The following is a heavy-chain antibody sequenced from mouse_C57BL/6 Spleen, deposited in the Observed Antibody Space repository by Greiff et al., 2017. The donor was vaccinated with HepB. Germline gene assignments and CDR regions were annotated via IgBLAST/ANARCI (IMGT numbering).Heavy chain of an antibody. J-gene: IGHJ3*01. V-gene: IGHV14-3*01. CDR1: GFNIKNTY. D-gene: IGHD3-2*02. CDR3: GKGESSGRWFAY. Sequence: EVQLQQSVAELVRPGASVKLSCTASGFNIKNTYMHWVKQRPEQGLEWIGRIDPANGNTKYAPKFQGKATITEDTSSNTAYLQLSSLTSEDAAIYYGGKGESSGRWFAYWGQGTLVTVSA. CDR2: IDPANGNT.